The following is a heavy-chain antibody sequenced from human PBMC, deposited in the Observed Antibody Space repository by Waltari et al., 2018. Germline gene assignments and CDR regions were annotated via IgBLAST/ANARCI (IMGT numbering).Heavy chain of an antibody. CDR2: IWFDGSEK. CDR1: GFTFCNFG. D-gene: IGHD2-2*02. V-gene: IGHV3-30*02. J-gene: IGHJ4*02. CDR3: AKDAFGNTYLDF. Sequence: QVNLVESGGGVVQPGGSLRLSCATSGFTFCNFGMHWVRQAPGKGLEWLALIWFDGSEKFYADSVRGRFTISRDNSARTLYLDMDSLRLDDTAMYYCAKDAFGNTYLDFWGQGTLVTVSS.